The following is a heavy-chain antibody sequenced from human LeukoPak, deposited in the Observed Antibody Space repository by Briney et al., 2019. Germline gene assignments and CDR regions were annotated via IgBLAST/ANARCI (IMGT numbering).Heavy chain of an antibody. CDR3: ARTPPRYDFWSGYYFDY. CDR1: GFTFSSYW. Sequence: GGSLRLSCAASGFTFSSYWMSWVRQAPGKGLEWVANIKQDGSGKYYVDSVKGRFTISRDNAKNSLYLQMNSLRAEDTAVYYCARTPPRYDFWSGYYFDYWGQGTLVTVSS. V-gene: IGHV3-7*01. J-gene: IGHJ4*02. CDR2: IKQDGSGK. D-gene: IGHD3-3*01.